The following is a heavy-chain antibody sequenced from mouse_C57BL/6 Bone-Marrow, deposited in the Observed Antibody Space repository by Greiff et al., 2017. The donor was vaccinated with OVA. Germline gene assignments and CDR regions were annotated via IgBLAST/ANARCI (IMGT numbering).Heavy chain of an antibody. CDR3: AKKRLLRSFWYFDV. CDR2: IWRGGST. D-gene: IGHD2-3*01. J-gene: IGHJ1*03. V-gene: IGHV2-5*01. Sequence: VQLVESGPGLVQPSQSLSITCTVSGFSLTSYGVHWVRQSPGKGLEWLGVIWRGGSTDYNAAFMSRLSITKDNSKSQVFFKMNSLQADDTAIYYCAKKRLLRSFWYFDVWGTGTTVTVSS. CDR1: GFSLTSYG.